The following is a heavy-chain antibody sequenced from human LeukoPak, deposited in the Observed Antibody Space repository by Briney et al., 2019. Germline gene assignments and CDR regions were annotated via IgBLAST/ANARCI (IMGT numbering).Heavy chain of an antibody. D-gene: IGHD3-10*01. CDR1: GFTVSSNY. CDR2: IYSGGTT. J-gene: IGHJ4*02. Sequence: PGGSLRLSCAASGFTVSSNYMTWVCQAPGKGLEWVSVIYSGGTTYYADSVKGRFTISRDNAKNSLYLRMNSLRAEDTAVYYCARVYGSGSYSGFDYWGQGTLVAVSS. V-gene: IGHV3-53*01. CDR3: ARVYGSGSYSGFDY.